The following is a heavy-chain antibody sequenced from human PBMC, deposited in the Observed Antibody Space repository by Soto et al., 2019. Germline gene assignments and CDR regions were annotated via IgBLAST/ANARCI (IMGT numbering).Heavy chain of an antibody. CDR1: GGTFSSYA. CDR2: IIPIFGTA. CDR3: ATPSSPPLIAAAVVAAFDAFDI. D-gene: IGHD6-13*01. V-gene: IGHV1-69*13. Sequence: SVKVSCKASGGTFSSYAISWVRQAPGQGLEWMGGIIPIFGTANYAQKFQGRVTITADESTSTAYMELSSLRSEDTAVYYCATPSSPPLIAAAVVAAFDAFDIWGQGTMVTVSS. J-gene: IGHJ3*02.